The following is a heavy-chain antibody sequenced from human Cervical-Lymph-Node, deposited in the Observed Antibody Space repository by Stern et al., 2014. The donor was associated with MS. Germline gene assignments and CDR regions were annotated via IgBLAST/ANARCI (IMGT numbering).Heavy chain of an antibody. CDR2: ISYDGSDT. V-gene: IGHV3-30*18. CDR3: VKRGITEVRGVRLGDY. Sequence: VQLVESGGGVVQHGRSLRLTCTVSGFTFSSYGMHWVRQAPGKGLGWVSVISYDGSDTYYAESVKGRFTISRDNSKNTLYLEMRSLRPEDTAVYYCVKRGITEVRGVRLGDYWGPGTLVTVSS. D-gene: IGHD3-10*01. CDR1: GFTFSSYG. J-gene: IGHJ4*02.